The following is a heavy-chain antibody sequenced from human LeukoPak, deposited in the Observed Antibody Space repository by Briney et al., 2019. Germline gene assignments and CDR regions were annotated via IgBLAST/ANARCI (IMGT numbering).Heavy chain of an antibody. V-gene: IGHV4-39*01. CDR2: IYYRGST. J-gene: IGHJ4*02. CDR1: DDSISTSSYY. Sequence: PSETLSLTCTVSDDSISTSSYYWGWIRQPPGKGLEWIGNIYYRGSTYYNASLKSRVTISVDTSKTQLSLKLSSVTAADTAVYYCAPVNTDLLSSFFDYWGRGTLVTVS. CDR3: APVNTDLLSSFFDY. D-gene: IGHD4-17*01.